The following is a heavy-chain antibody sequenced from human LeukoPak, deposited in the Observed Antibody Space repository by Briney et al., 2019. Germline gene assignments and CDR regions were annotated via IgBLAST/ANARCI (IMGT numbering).Heavy chain of an antibody. V-gene: IGHV3-30*02. CDR2: IRYDGSNT. J-gene: IGHJ4*02. CDR1: GFTFNNYG. Sequence: GGSLRLSCAASGFTFNNYGMHWVRQAPGRGLEWVAFIRYDGSNTYYADSAKSRFTISRDNSKNTLYLHMNRLRAEDTAVYYCAKDPNRYDSSIYYCAYWGQGTLVTVSS. D-gene: IGHD3-22*01. CDR3: AKDPNRYDSSIYYCAY.